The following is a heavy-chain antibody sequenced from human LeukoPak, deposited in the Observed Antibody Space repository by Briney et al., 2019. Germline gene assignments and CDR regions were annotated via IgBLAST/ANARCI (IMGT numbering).Heavy chain of an antibody. J-gene: IGHJ4*02. CDR1: GFTFSNYA. Sequence: PGGPLRLSCAASGFTFSNYAMSWVRQAPGKGLEWVSAISGSGGSTYYADSVKGRFTISRDNSKNTLYLQMNSLRAEDTAVYYCAKGGGHSSGYYFHYWGQGTLVTVSS. CDR3: AKGGGHSSGYYFHY. D-gene: IGHD3-22*01. V-gene: IGHV3-23*01. CDR2: ISGSGGST.